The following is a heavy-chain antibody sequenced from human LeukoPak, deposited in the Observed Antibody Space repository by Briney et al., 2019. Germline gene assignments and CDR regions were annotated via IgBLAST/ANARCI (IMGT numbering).Heavy chain of an antibody. J-gene: IGHJ4*02. V-gene: IGHV3-23*01. Sequence: GGSLRLSCAASGFTFNSHAMNWVRQAPGKGLEWVSVISPSGGITYYAESVKGRFTVSRDNSKNTLYLQMNSLRAEDTAVYYCAKDSGGLRTKGNDFDYWGQGTLVTVSS. CDR3: AKDSGGLRTKGNDFDY. D-gene: IGHD4-17*01. CDR2: ISPSGGIT. CDR1: GFTFNSHA.